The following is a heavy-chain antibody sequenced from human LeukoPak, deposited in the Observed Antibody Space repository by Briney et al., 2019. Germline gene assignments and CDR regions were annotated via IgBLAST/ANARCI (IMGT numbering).Heavy chain of an antibody. D-gene: IGHD2-2*01. CDR3: ARDCTSTSCYVFDY. Sequence: GGSLRLSCAASGFTFSDYYMSWISQAPGKGLEWVSYISGSSTYTNYAESVKGRFTISRDNAKNLLYLQMNSLRAEDTAVYHCARDCTSTSCYVFDYWGQGTLVSVSS. J-gene: IGHJ4*02. V-gene: IGHV3-11*05. CDR1: GFTFSDYY. CDR2: ISGSSTYT.